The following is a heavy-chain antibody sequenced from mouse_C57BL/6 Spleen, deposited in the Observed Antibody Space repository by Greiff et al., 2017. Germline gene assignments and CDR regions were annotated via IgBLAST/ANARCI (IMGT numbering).Heavy chain of an antibody. V-gene: IGHV10-1*01. CDR2: IRSKSNNYAT. CDR3: VRPPYDYWYFDV. J-gene: IGHJ1*03. D-gene: IGHD2-3*01. CDR1: GFSFNTYA. Sequence: GGGLVQPKGSLKLSCAASGFSFNTYAMNWVRQAPGKGLEWVARIRSKSNNYATYYADSVKDRFTISRDDSESMLYLQMNNLKTEDTAMYYCVRPPYDYWYFDVWGTGTTVTVSS.